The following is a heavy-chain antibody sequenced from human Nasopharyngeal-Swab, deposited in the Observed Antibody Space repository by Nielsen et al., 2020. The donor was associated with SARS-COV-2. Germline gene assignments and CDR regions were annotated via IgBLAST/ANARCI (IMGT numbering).Heavy chain of an antibody. J-gene: IGHJ3*02. V-gene: IGHV6-1*01. CDR3: ARRQMGAHAFDI. Sequence: SQTLSLTCAISGDSVSSNNAAWNWIRQSPSRGLEWLGRTYYRSKWYNEYAAFVKSRVTINPDTSKNQISLQVNSMTAEDTAVYYCARRQMGAHAFDIWGQGTMVTVSS. CDR1: GDSVSSNNAA. D-gene: IGHD3-16*01. CDR2: TYYRSKWYN.